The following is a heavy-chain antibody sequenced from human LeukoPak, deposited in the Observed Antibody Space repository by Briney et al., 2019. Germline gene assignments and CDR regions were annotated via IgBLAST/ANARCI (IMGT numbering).Heavy chain of an antibody. CDR1: GGSFSGYY. CDR3: ARFPHIGEGTAIRNGGNKARYYFDC. J-gene: IGHJ4*02. CDR2: INHSGST. V-gene: IGHV4-34*01. D-gene: IGHD5-18*01. Sequence: SETLSLTCAVYGGSFSGYYWSWIRQPPGKGLEWIGEINHSGSTNYNPSLKSRVTISVDTSKNQFSLKLSSVTAADTAVYYCARFPHIGEGTAIRNGGNKARYYFDCWGQGTLVTVSS.